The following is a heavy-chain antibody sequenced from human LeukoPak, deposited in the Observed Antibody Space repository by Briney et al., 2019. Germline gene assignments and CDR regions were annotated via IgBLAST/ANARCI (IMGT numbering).Heavy chain of an antibody. CDR2: IRYDGSNK. Sequence: GGSLRLSCAASGFTFSSYGMHWVRQAPGKGLEWVAFIRYDGSNKYYADSVKGRFTISRDNSKNTLYLQMNSLRAEDTVVYYCAKSQPYVLRFLEWLWYFDYWGQGTLVTVSS. J-gene: IGHJ4*02. CDR3: AKSQPYVLRFLEWLWYFDY. V-gene: IGHV3-30*02. D-gene: IGHD3-3*01. CDR1: GFTFSSYG.